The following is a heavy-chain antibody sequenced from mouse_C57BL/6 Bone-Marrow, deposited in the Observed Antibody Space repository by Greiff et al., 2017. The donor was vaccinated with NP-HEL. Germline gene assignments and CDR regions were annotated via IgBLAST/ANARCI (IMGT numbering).Heavy chain of an antibody. CDR1: GFTFSDYY. Sequence: EVQVVESEGGLVQPGSSMKLSCTASGFTFSDYYMAWVRQVPEKGLEWVANINYDGSSTYYLDSLKSRFIISRDNAKNILYLQMSSLKSEDTATDYCARELYYGSSYRYFDVWGTGTTVTVSS. CDR3: ARELYYGSSYRYFDV. D-gene: IGHD1-1*01. CDR2: INYDGSST. J-gene: IGHJ1*03. V-gene: IGHV5-16*01.